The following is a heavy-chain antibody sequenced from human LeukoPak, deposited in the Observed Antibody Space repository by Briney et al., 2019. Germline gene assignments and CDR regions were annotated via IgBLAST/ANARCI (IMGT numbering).Heavy chain of an antibody. V-gene: IGHV3-23*01. CDR2: ISGSGGRT. CDR3: ATPPTVTRNY. D-gene: IGHD4-17*01. CDR1: GFTVSGNY. J-gene: IGHJ4*02. Sequence: GGSLRLSCAVSGFTVSGNYMSWVRQAPGKGLEWVSSISGSGGRTHYADSVRGRFTISRDNSKNTLYLQMDSLRAEDTAVYYCATPPTVTRNYWGQGTLVTVSS.